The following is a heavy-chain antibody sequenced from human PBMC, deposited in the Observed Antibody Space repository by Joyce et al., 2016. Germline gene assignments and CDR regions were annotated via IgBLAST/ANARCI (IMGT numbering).Heavy chain of an antibody. Sequence: QVQLVESGGGVVQPGRSLRLSCAASGFTFSNYGMHWVRQAPVKWLVWVAVISYYGSNTYYVDSVKGRFTISRDNSKHTLYLQMNSLRPEDTAVYYCARALGWDSNSCHDYWGQATLVTVSS. D-gene: IGHD6-13*01. CDR2: ISYYGSNT. CDR3: ARALGWDSNSCHDY. V-gene: IGHV3-30*03. CDR1: GFTFSNYG. J-gene: IGHJ4*02.